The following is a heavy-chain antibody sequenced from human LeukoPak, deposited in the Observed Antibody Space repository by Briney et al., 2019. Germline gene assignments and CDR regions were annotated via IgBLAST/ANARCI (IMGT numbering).Heavy chain of an antibody. CDR1: GFTFSSYG. CDR2: IWYDGSNK. D-gene: IGHD3-22*01. J-gene: IGHJ4*02. Sequence: PGGSLRLSCAASGFTFSSYGMHWVRQAPGKGLEWVAVIWYDGSNKYYADSVKGRFTISRDNSKNTLYLQMNSLRAEDTAVYYCARVDGGMYDSSGYFDYWGQGTLVTVSS. CDR3: ARVDGGMYDSSGYFDY. V-gene: IGHV3-33*01.